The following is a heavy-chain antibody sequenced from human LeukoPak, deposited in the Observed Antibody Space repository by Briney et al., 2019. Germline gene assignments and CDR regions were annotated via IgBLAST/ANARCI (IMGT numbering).Heavy chain of an antibody. CDR3: ARDAGPIVGATGFDY. CDR2: IYYSGST. D-gene: IGHD1-26*01. CDR1: GGSFSGYY. V-gene: IGHV4-59*01. Sequence: SETLSLTCAVYGGSFSGYYWSWIRQPPGKGLEWIGYIYYSGSTNYNPSLKSRVTISVDTSKNQFSLKLSSVTAADTAVYYCARDAGPIVGATGFDYWGQGTLVTVSS. J-gene: IGHJ4*02.